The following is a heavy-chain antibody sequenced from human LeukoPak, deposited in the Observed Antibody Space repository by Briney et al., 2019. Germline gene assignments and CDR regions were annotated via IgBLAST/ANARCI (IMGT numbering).Heavy chain of an antibody. D-gene: IGHD6-13*01. V-gene: IGHV3-30*18. CDR1: GFTFSSYG. CDR2: ISYGGSNE. J-gene: IGHJ4*02. CDR3: AKEERSSQSYYFDY. Sequence: GRSLRLSCAASGFTFSSYGMHWVRQAPGKGLEWVAVISYGGSNEYYADSEKGRFTISRDNSKNTLYLQMNSLRAEDTAVYYCAKEERSSQSYYFDYWGQGTLVTVSS.